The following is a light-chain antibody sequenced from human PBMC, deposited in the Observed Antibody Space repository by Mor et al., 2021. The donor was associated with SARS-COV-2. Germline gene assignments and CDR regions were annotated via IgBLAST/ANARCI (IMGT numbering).Light chain of an antibody. J-gene: IGLJ1*01. CDR3: LLYYDGAPV. CDR2: STS. V-gene: IGLV7-43*01. CDR1: NGAVTRANY. Sequence: TVTLTGPSSNGAVTRANYPNWFQQKPGQAPRALIYSTSHKQSWTPARFSGSVLGGKAALTLSGVQPEDEAEYYCLLYYDGAPVFGTGTKV.